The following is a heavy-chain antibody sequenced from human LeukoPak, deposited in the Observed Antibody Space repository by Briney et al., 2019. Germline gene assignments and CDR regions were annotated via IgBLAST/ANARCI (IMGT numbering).Heavy chain of an antibody. Sequence: SETLSLTCTVSGGSISSYYWSWIRQPPGQGLEWIGYICYSGSTNYNPSLKSRVTISVDTSKNQFSLKLSSVTAADTAVYYCARLGGIAVAGTVGNYYYYGMDVWGQGTTVTVSS. CDR3: ARLGGIAVAGTVGNYYYYGMDV. V-gene: IGHV4-59*08. CDR2: ICYSGST. D-gene: IGHD6-19*01. J-gene: IGHJ6*02. CDR1: GGSISSYY.